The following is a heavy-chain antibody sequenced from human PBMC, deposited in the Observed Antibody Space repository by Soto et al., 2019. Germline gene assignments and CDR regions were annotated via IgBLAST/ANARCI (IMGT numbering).Heavy chain of an antibody. CDR1: GGSISSSSYY. D-gene: IGHD3-10*01. Sequence: SETLSLTCTVSGGSISSSSYYWGWIRQPPGKGLEWIGGIDYSGTTYYKSSLKSRVTISVDTSKNQFSLKVNSVTAADTAVYYCARLSYRSTSNYGTHFDYWGQGTLVTVSS. J-gene: IGHJ4*02. CDR2: IDYSGTT. V-gene: IGHV4-39*01. CDR3: ARLSYRSTSNYGTHFDY.